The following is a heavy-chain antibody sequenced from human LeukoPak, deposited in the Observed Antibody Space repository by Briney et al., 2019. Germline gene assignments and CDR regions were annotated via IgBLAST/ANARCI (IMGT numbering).Heavy chain of an antibody. CDR3: TTDINALSVRGSYRYTFDY. CDR1: GFTFSNAW. CDR2: IKSKTDGGTT. J-gene: IGHJ4*02. D-gene: IGHD3-16*02. V-gene: IGHV3-15*01. Sequence: PGGSLRLSCAASGFTFSNAWMSWVRQAPGKGLEWVGRIKSKTDGGTTDYAAPVKGRFTISRDDSKNTLYLQMNSLKTEDTAVYYCTTDINALSVRGSYRYTFDYWGQGTLVTVSS.